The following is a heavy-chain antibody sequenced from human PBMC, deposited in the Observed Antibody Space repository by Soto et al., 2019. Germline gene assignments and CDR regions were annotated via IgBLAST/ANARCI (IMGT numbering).Heavy chain of an antibody. CDR1: GGTFSSYA. CDR3: ARVIPGWWGTPHYYFDY. J-gene: IGHJ4*02. D-gene: IGHD2-15*01. Sequence: QVQLVQSGAEVKKPGSSVKVSCKASGGTFSSYAISWVRQAPGQGLEWMGGIIPIFGTANYAQKFQGRVTITADESKSTAYMELSSLRSEDTAVYYCARVIPGWWGTPHYYFDYWGQGTLVTVSS. V-gene: IGHV1-69*12. CDR2: IIPIFGTA.